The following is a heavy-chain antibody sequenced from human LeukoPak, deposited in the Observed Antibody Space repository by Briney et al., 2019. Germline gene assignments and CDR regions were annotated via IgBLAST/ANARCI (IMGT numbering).Heavy chain of an antibody. CDR1: GYTFTSYD. J-gene: IGHJ4*02. CDR3: TTLYGSGSSTDY. D-gene: IGHD3-10*01. V-gene: IGHV1-8*01. Sequence: ASVKVSCKASGYTFTSYDINWVRQGTGQGLELMGWMNTNCSNTGYAQKFQGRVTMARNTSISTAYMELSSRTSEDTAVYYCTTLYGSGSSTDYWGQGTLVTVSS. CDR2: MNTNCSNT.